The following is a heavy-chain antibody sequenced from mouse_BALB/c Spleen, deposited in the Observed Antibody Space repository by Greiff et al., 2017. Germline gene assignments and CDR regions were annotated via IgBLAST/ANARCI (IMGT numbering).Heavy chain of an antibody. D-gene: IGHD1-1*01. CDR2: INPSTGYT. V-gene: IGHV1-7*01. CDR3: ARVSSYDPFAY. J-gene: IGHJ3*01. Sequence: QVQLKESGAELAKPGASVKMSCKASGYTFTSYWMHWVKQRPGQGLEWIGYINPSTGYTEYNQKFKDKATLTADKSSSTAYMQLSSLTSEDSAVYYCARVSSYDPFAYWGQGTLVTVSA. CDR1: GYTFTSYW.